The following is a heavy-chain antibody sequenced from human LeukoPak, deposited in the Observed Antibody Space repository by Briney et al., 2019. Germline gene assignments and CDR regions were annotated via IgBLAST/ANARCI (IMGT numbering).Heavy chain of an antibody. Sequence: SGPGLVKPSQTLSLTCAISGDSVSSNSAAWNWIRQSPSRGLEWLGRTYYRSKWYNDYAVSVKSRITINPDTSKNQFSLRLSSVTAADTAIYYCASEGSGNYYDSRPGDYWGQGTLVTVSS. J-gene: IGHJ4*02. D-gene: IGHD3-22*01. V-gene: IGHV6-1*01. CDR1: GDSVSSNSAA. CDR2: TYYRSKWYN. CDR3: ASEGSGNYYDSRPGDY.